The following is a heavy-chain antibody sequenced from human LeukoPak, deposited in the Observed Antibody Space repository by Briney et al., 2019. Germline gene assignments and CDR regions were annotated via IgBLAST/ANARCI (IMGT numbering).Heavy chain of an antibody. Sequence: GGSLRLSCVASGFPFSSYWMTWVRQAPGKGLEWVANIKQDGSKKSYVDSVMGRFTISRDNAKNSLYLQMNSLRAEDTAIYYCTRVGYIDEGIDYWGQGTLVTVSS. CDR1: GFPFSSYW. D-gene: IGHD5-24*01. CDR3: TRVGYIDEGIDY. J-gene: IGHJ4*02. V-gene: IGHV3-7*04. CDR2: IKQDGSKK.